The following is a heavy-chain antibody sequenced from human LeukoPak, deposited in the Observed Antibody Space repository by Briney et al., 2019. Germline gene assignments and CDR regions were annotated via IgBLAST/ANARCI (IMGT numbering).Heavy chain of an antibody. D-gene: IGHD2-15*01. CDR1: GYTLTELS. J-gene: IGHJ6*02. Sequence: ASVKVSCKVSGYTLTELSMHWVRQAPGKGLEWMGGFDPEDGETIYAQKFQGRVTMTEDTSTDTAYMELSSLRSEDTAVYYCARDPPIYCSGGSCYSGYYYYGMDVWGQGTTVTVSS. CDR2: FDPEDGET. V-gene: IGHV1-24*01. CDR3: ARDPPIYCSGGSCYSGYYYYGMDV.